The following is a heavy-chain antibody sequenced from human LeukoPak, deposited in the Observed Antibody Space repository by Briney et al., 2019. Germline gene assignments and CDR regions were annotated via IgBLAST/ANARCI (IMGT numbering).Heavy chain of an antibody. CDR1: GGSISSGGYY. Sequence: SETLSLTCTVSGGSISSGGYYWSWIRQPPGKGLEWIGYIYHSGSTYYNPSLKSRVTISVDRSKNQFSLELSSVTAADTAVYYCARDRGGWFDPWGQGTLVTVSS. D-gene: IGHD3-10*01. CDR2: IYHSGST. V-gene: IGHV4-30-2*01. J-gene: IGHJ5*02. CDR3: ARDRGGWFDP.